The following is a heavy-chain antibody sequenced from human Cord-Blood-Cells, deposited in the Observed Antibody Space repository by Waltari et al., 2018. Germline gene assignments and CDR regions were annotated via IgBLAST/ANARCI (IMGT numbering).Heavy chain of an antibody. V-gene: IGHV1-69*09. J-gene: IGHJ3*02. Sequence: QVQLVQSGAEVKKPGSSVKVSCKASGGTFSSYAISWVRQAPGQGLEWMGRIIPILGIANYAQKFQGRVTITADKSTSTAYMELSSLRSEDTAVYYCAGVTIFGVVIDAFDIWGQGTMVTVSS. CDR3: AGVTIFGVVIDAFDI. CDR2: IIPILGIA. D-gene: IGHD3-3*01. CDR1: GGTFSSYA.